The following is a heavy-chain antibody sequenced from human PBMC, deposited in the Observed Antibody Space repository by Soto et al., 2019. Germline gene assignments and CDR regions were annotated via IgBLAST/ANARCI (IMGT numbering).Heavy chain of an antibody. D-gene: IGHD3-22*01. V-gene: IGHV5-51*01. CDR3: AITTYYYDSSGYYPMGNFDY. Sequence: VESLKISCKGSGYSFTSYWIGWVRQMPGKGLEWMGIIYPGDSDTRYSPSFQGQVTISADKSISTAYLQWSSLKASDTAMYYWAITTYYYDSSGYYPMGNFDYWGQGTLVTVSS. CDR1: GYSFTSYW. J-gene: IGHJ4*02. CDR2: IYPGDSDT.